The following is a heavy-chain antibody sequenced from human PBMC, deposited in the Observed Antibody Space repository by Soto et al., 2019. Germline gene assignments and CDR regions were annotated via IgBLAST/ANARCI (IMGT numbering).Heavy chain of an antibody. CDR1: GYSLSHYY. D-gene: IGHD2-21*01. CDR2: INPNGGSI. V-gene: IGHV1-46*03. CDR3: ATYCGGDTCPPGPWK. Sequence: QVHLVQSGAEVKKHGASVKVYCKASGYSLSHYYMHWVRQAPGQGLEWMAIINPNGGSIKNAQKFQGRVTVTRDTSTSTVYIELSRLTSEDTATYYCATYCGGDTCPPGPWKWGQGTMVTVSS. J-gene: IGHJ3*01.